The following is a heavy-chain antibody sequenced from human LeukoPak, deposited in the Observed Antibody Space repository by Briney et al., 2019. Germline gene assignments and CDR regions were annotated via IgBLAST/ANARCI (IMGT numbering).Heavy chain of an antibody. CDR2: ISSSSSTI. CDR3: AKDLSYGYWGYFDY. Sequence: GGSLRLSCAASGFTFSSYSMNWVRQAPGKGLEWVSYISSSSSTIYYADSVKGRFTISRDNAKNSLYLQMNSLRAEDTAVYYCAKDLSYGYWGYFDYWGQGTLVTVSS. V-gene: IGHV3-48*04. CDR1: GFTFSSYS. J-gene: IGHJ4*02. D-gene: IGHD5-18*01.